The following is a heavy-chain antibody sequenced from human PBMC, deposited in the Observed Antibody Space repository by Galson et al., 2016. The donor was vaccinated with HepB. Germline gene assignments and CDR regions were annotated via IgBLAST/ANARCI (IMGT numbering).Heavy chain of an antibody. D-gene: IGHD3-9*01. Sequence: SLRLSCAASGFTFSSYAMSWVRQAPGKGLEWVSSRGSGGPTYYADSVKGRFTISRDNSKNTLFLQMHSLRADDTAVYYCAKSVLEYDILTGYYRRGAVYWGQGTLVTVAS. J-gene: IGHJ4*02. CDR3: AKSVLEYDILTGYYRRGAVY. CDR1: GFTFSSYA. CDR2: RGSGGPT. V-gene: IGHV3-23*01.